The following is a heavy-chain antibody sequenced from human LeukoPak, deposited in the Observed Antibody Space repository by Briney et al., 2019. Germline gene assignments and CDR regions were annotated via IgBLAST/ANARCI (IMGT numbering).Heavy chain of an antibody. CDR1: GGSISSYY. V-gene: IGHV4-4*07. J-gene: IGHJ6*02. CDR3: ARDSSGYSAYYYYGMDV. CDR2: IYTSGST. Sequence: SETLSLTCTVSGGSISSYYWSWIRQPAGKGLEWIGRIYTSGSTNYNPSLKSRVTMSVDTSKNQFSLKLSSVTAADTAVYYYARDSSGYSAYYYYGMDVWGQGTTVTVSS. D-gene: IGHD3-22*01.